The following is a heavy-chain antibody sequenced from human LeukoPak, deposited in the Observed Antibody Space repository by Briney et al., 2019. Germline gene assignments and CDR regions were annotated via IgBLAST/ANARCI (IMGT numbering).Heavy chain of an antibody. CDR3: ARQRRQSSSWYQNWFDP. V-gene: IGHV4-39*01. Sequence: SETLSLTCTVSGGSISSSSYYWGWIRQPPGKGLKWIGSIYYSGSTYYNPSLKSRVTISVDTSKNQFSPKLSSVTAADTAVYYCARQRRQSSSWYQNWFDPWGQGTLVTVSS. D-gene: IGHD6-13*01. J-gene: IGHJ5*02. CDR2: IYYSGST. CDR1: GGSISSSSYY.